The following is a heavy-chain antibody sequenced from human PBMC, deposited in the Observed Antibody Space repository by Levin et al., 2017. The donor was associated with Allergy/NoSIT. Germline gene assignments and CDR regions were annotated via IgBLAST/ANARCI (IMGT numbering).Heavy chain of an antibody. CDR1: GFTFSSYA. V-gene: IGHV3-30*04. J-gene: IGHJ6*02. CDR3: ARAGVPCSGANCYVDYGMDG. D-gene: IGHD2-15*01. CDR2: ISYDGSYK. Sequence: GGSLRLSCAASGFTFSSYAMHWVRQAPGKGLEWVAVISYDGSYKYYADSVKGRFTISRDNSKNTLYLQMNSLRAEDTAVYYCARAGVPCSGANCYVDYGMDGWGQGTTVTVSS.